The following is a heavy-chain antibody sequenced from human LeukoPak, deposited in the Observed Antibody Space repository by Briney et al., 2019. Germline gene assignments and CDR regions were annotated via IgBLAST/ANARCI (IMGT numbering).Heavy chain of an antibody. V-gene: IGHV1-69*13. CDR3: ARGKIAAAGYYYYGMDV. D-gene: IGHD6-13*01. CDR2: IIPIFGTA. CDR1: GGTFSSYA. J-gene: IGHJ6*04. Sequence: GASVKVSCKASGGTFSSYAISCVRQAPGQGLEWMGGIIPIFGTANYAQKFQGRVTITADESTSTAYMELSSLRSEDTAVYYCARGKIAAAGYYYYGMDVWGKGTTVTVSS.